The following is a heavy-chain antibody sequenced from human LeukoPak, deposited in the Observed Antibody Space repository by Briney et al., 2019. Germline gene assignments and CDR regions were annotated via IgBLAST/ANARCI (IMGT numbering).Heavy chain of an antibody. V-gene: IGHV6-1*01. J-gene: IGHJ6*03. CDR2: TYYRSKWYN. CDR1: GDSVSSNSAA. CDR3: ARGEGYGSGSYLGYYYMDV. D-gene: IGHD3-10*01. Sequence: SQTLSLTCAISGDSVSSNSAAWNWIRQSPSRGLEWLGRTYYRSKWYNDYAVSVKSRITINPDTSKNQFTLQLNSVTPEDTAVYYCARGEGYGSGSYLGYYYMDVWGKGTTVTVSS.